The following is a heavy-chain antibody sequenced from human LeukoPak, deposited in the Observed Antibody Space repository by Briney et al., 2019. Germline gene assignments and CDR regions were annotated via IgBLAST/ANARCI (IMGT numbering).Heavy chain of an antibody. V-gene: IGHV4-34*01. J-gene: IGHJ6*02. D-gene: IGHD3-22*01. CDR1: GGSFSGYY. CDR2: INHGEST. Sequence: PSETLSLTCAVSGGSFSGYYWYWIRQPPGKGLEWIGEINHGESTNYNPSLKSRATLSVDTSKNQFSPKLTSVTAADTAVYYCARGRTYYYDTSGYYPSIYYGMDVWGQGTTVIVSS. CDR3: ARGRTYYYDTSGYYPSIYYGMDV.